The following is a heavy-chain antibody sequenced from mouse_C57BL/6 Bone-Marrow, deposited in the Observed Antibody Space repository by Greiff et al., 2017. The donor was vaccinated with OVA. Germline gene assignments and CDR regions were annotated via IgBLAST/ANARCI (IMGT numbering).Heavy chain of an antibody. D-gene: IGHD2-1*01. CDR3: ASYGNPYYYAMDY. CDR1: GYTFTSYD. V-gene: IGHV1-85*01. CDR2: IYPRDGST. J-gene: IGHJ4*01. Sequence: VQLQQSGPELVKPGASVKLSCKASGYTFTSYDINWVKQRTGQGLAWIGWIYPRDGSTKYNEQFKGKATLTVDTSSSTAYMELHSLTSEDSAVYFCASYGNPYYYAMDYWGQGTSVTVSS.